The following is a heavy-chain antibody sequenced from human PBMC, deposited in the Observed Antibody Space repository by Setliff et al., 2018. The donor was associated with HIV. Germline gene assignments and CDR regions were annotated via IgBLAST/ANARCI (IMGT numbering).Heavy chain of an antibody. CDR2: INTDGTMT. J-gene: IGHJ4*02. Sequence: GGSLRLSCAASGFTFSSSWMHWVRQAPGKGLAWVSRINTDGTMTNYADSVKGRFTVSRDNARNTLYLQMNSLRPDDTAVYYCATDRFFVANYWGPGTLVTVSS. V-gene: IGHV3-74*01. D-gene: IGHD2-8*01. CDR3: ATDRFFVANY. CDR1: GFTFSSSW.